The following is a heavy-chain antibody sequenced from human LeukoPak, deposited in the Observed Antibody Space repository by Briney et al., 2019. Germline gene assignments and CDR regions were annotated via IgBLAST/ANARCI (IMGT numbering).Heavy chain of an antibody. CDR1: GFTFSTYA. V-gene: IGHV3-30*04. CDR2: ISYGGSSE. D-gene: IGHD1-26*01. CDR3: SRSPGILGTNYFDY. J-gene: IGHJ4*02. Sequence: GGSLRLSCAASGFTFSTYAMHWVRQAPGKGLEWVAVISYGGSSENYADSVKGRFTVSRDNSKSTLYLQMNSLTPDDTSVYYCSRSPGILGTNYFDYWGQGTLVTVSS.